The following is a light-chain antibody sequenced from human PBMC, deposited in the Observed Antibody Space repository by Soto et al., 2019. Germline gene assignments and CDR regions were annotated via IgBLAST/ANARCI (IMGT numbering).Light chain of an antibody. V-gene: IGKV3-15*01. J-gene: IGKJ4*01. Sequence: EVVMTQSPATLSVSPGERVTFSCRASQSVTTNLAWYQHKPGQSPRLLISDASTGASGIPPRFSGSGSGTEYTLTIVRLQSVDFAVYYCQQYDRWSVTFGGWSKAEIK. CDR2: DAS. CDR1: QSVTTN. CDR3: QQYDRWSVT.